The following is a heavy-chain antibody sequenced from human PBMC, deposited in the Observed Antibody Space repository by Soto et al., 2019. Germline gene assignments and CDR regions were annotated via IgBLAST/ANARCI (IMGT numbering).Heavy chain of an antibody. V-gene: IGHV3-49*03. J-gene: IGHJ3*02. CDR1: GFTCGDYA. Sequence: AGXSLRLSCTASGFTCGDYAMSWFRQAPGKGLEWVGFIRSKAYGGTTEYAASVKGRFTISRDDSKSIAYLQMNSLKTEDTAVYYCTRDLALGYCSGGSCYPPDAFDIWGQGTMVTVSS. CDR2: IRSKAYGGTT. CDR3: TRDLALGYCSGGSCYPPDAFDI. D-gene: IGHD2-15*01.